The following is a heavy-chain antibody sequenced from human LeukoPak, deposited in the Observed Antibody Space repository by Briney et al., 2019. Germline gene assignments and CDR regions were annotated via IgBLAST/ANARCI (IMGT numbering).Heavy chain of an antibody. CDR3: VSMADLDAFYI. V-gene: IGHV3-21*01. D-gene: IGHD5-24*01. CDR2: ISSSSSYI. CDR1: GFTFSSYS. Sequence: GGSLRLSCAASGFTFSSYSMNWVRQAPGKGLEWVSSISSSSSYIYYADSVKGRFTISRDNAKNSLYLQMNSLRAEDTAVYYCVSMADLDAFYIWGQGTKVTLSS. J-gene: IGHJ3*02.